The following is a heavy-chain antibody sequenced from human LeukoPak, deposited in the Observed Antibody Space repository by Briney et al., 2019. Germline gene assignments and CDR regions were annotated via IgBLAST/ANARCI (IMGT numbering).Heavy chain of an antibody. Sequence: ASVKVSCKASGYTFTGYYMHWVRQAPGQGLEWMGWINPNSGGTNYAQKFLGRVTMTRDTSTTTVHMELSSLRSDDTAVYYCARDYRIDGYNRGVDHWGQGTLVTVSS. CDR3: ARDYRIDGYNRGVDH. CDR2: INPNSGGT. CDR1: GYTFTGYY. V-gene: IGHV1-2*02. D-gene: IGHD5-24*01. J-gene: IGHJ4*02.